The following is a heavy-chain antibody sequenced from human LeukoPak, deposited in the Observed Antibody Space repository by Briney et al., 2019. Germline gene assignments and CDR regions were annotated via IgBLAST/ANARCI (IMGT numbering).Heavy chain of an antibody. CDR2: ISGSGGST. Sequence: PGGSLRLSCTAPGFTFSSYAMSWVRQAPGKGLEWVSAISGSGGSTYYADSVKGRFTISRDNSKNTLYLQMNSLRAEDTAVYYCAKAGETNWGSHLDYWGQGTLVTVSS. D-gene: IGHD7-27*01. CDR1: GFTFSSYA. V-gene: IGHV3-23*01. J-gene: IGHJ4*02. CDR3: AKAGETNWGSHLDY.